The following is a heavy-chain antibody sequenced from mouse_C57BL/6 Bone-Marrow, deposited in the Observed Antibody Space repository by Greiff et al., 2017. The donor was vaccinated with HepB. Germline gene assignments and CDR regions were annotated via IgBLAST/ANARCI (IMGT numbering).Heavy chain of an antibody. CDR1: GYTFTDYY. Sequence: QVQLQQSGAELVRPGASVKLSCKASGYTFTDYYINWVKQRPGQGLEWIARIYPGSGNTYYNEKFKGKATLTAEKSSSTAYMQLSSLTSEASAVSFCARNIVHYYGSSYGYFDVWGTGTTVTVSS. CDR3: ARNIVHYYGSSYGYFDV. CDR2: IYPGSGNT. D-gene: IGHD1-1*01. J-gene: IGHJ1*03. V-gene: IGHV1-76*01.